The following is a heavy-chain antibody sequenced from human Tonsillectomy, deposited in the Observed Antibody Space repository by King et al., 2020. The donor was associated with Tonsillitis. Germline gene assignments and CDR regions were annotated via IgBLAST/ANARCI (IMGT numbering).Heavy chain of an antibody. CDR2: ISYGGRNK. D-gene: IGHD3-22*01. CDR3: AREANYYDSSGLDY. V-gene: IGHV3-30*04. J-gene: IGHJ4*02. CDR1: GFTFSSYS. Sequence: QLVQSGGGVVQPGRSLRLSCAASGFTFSSYSIHWIRQAPGKGLEWVAVISYGGRNKYYADSVTGRFTIYRDNSKNTLYLQMNSLRAEDTAVYYCAREANYYDSSGLDYWGQGTLVTVSS.